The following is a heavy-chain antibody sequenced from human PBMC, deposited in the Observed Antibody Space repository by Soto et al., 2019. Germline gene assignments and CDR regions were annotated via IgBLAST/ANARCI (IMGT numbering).Heavy chain of an antibody. J-gene: IGHJ4*02. V-gene: IGHV1-3*01. CDR3: ARDLGYNWNLTDY. D-gene: IGHD1-20*01. Sequence: ASVKVSCKASGYTFTSYAIHWVRQAPGQRLEWMGWVNAGNGNTKYSQKLQGRVTITRDTSASTAYMELSSLRSEDTAVYYCARDLGYNWNLTDYWGQGTMVTVSS. CDR1: GYTFTSYA. CDR2: VNAGNGNT.